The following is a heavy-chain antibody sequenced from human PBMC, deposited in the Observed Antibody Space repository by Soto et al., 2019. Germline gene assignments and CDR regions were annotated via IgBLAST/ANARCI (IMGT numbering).Heavy chain of an antibody. CDR2: IFYTGST. V-gene: IGHV4-30-4*02. J-gene: IGHJ5*02. Sequence: PSETLSLTCSVSGGTINSGDYFWSWIRQPPGKGLEWIGSIFYTGSTYYSPSLKSRASMSVDTSKNQFSLRLSSVTAADTAIYYCATRITVFGLLIPPFDPWGQGTQVTVSS. D-gene: IGHD3-3*01. CDR1: GGTINSGDYF. CDR3: ATRITVFGLLIPPFDP.